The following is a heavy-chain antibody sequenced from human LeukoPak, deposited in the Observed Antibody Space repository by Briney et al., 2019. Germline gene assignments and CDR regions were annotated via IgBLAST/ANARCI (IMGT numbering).Heavy chain of an antibody. V-gene: IGHV1-18*01. CDR2: ISAYNGNT. CDR3: ARDRPNMGALTPFDY. J-gene: IGHJ4*02. Sequence: ASVKVSCKASGYTFTSYGISWVRQAPGRGLEWMGWISAYNGNTNYAQKLQGRDTMTTDTSTSTAYMELRSLRSDDTAVYYCARDRPNMGALTPFDYWGQGTLVTVSS. CDR1: GYTFTSYG. D-gene: IGHD1-26*01.